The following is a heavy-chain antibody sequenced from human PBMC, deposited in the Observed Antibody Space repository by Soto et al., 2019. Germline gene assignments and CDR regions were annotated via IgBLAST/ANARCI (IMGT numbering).Heavy chain of an antibody. CDR2: ISHTGGTT. CDR3: VKNQGSAWYFDY. J-gene: IGHJ4*02. CDR1: GFTFSNYA. Sequence: EVQLLESGGGLVQPGGSLRLSCAASGFTFSNYAMSWVRQAPGKGLEWVSSISHTGGTTYYADSVKGRFTISRDNSKNTLYLLMNSQRAEDTAVYFCVKNQGSAWYFDYWGQGTLVTVSS. D-gene: IGHD6-19*01. V-gene: IGHV3-23*01.